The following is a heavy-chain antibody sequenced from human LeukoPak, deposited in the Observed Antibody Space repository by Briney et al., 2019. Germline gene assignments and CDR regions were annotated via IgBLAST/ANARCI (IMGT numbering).Heavy chain of an antibody. J-gene: IGHJ4*02. Sequence: PGGSLRLSCAASVFSFGSYSMSWVRHAPWKGLEWVSAISGSGGTTDYADSVKGRFTISRDNSKNTLYLQMNSLRAEDTAVYYCAKGGSPRSLLDYWGQGTLVTVSS. CDR1: VFSFGSYS. D-gene: IGHD6-13*01. CDR2: ISGSGGTT. CDR3: AKGGSPRSLLDY. V-gene: IGHV3-23*01.